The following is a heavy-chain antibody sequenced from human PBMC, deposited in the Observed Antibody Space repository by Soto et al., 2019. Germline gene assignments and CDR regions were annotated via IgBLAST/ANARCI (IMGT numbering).Heavy chain of an antibody. J-gene: IGHJ4*02. V-gene: IGHV3-23*01. Sequence: PGGSLRLSCVASGYTFGDYALSWLRQAPGKGLEWVSSISESGDITEYRDSVKGRFTIFRDNSQNTLYLQMSSLTADDTALYFCAKESSPNTYYSFDYWSQGTLVTSPQ. CDR1: GYTFGDYA. D-gene: IGHD2-2*01. CDR3: AKESSPNTYYSFDY. CDR2: ISESGDIT.